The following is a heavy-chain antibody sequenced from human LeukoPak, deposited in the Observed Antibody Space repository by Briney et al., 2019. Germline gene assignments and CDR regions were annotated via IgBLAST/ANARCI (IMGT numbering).Heavy chain of an antibody. CDR3: ACLVGATQDV. CDR2: ISSTSTYI. Sequence: PGGSLRLSCAASGFTFSSYSMNWVRQDPGKGLEWVSYISSTSTYIYYADSVKGRFTISRDNAKNSLYLQMNSLRAEDTAVYYCACLVGATQDVWGKGTTVIVSS. J-gene: IGHJ6*04. V-gene: IGHV3-21*01. CDR1: GFTFSSYS. D-gene: IGHD1-26*01.